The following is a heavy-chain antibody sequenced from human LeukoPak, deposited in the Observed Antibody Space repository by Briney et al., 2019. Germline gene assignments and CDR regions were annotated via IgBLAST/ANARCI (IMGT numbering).Heavy chain of an antibody. J-gene: IGHJ6*02. CDR2: ISYDGSNK. Sequence: GGSLRLSCAAYGFTFSSYAMHWVRQAPGKGLEWVAVISYDGSNKYYADSVKGRFTISRDNSKNTLYLQMNSLRAEDTAVYYCARAPYDFWSGYPNYYYYYGMDVWGQGTTVTVSS. D-gene: IGHD3-3*01. V-gene: IGHV3-30-3*01. CDR3: ARAPYDFWSGYPNYYYYYGMDV. CDR1: GFTFSSYA.